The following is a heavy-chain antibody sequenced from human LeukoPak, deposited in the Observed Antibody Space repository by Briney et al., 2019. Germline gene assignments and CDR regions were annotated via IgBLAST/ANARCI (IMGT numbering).Heavy chain of an antibody. J-gene: IGHJ5*02. Sequence: SETLSLTCAVSGYSISSGYYWGWIRQPPGKGLEWIGSIYHSGSTYYNPSLKSRVTISVDTSKNQFSLKLSSVTAADTVVYYCARHCGNLDWFDPWGQGTLVTVSS. CDR2: IYHSGST. CDR1: GYSISSGYY. CDR3: ARHCGNLDWFDP. V-gene: IGHV4-38-2*01. D-gene: IGHD1-14*01.